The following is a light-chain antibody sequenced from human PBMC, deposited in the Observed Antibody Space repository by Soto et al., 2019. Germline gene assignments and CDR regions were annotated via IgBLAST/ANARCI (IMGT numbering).Light chain of an antibody. CDR2: VNSDGSH. Sequence: QLVLTQSPSASASLGASVKLTCTLSSGHSSDAIVWHQQQPEKGPRYLMKVNSDGSHSKGDGIPDRFSGSRSGAERYLTISSLQSADEADYYCQTWGTDIHVVFGGGTKVTVL. J-gene: IGLJ2*01. V-gene: IGLV4-69*01. CDR1: SGHSSDA. CDR3: QTWGTDIHVV.